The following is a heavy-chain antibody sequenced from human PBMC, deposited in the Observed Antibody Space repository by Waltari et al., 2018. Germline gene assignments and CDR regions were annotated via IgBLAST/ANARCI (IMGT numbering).Heavy chain of an antibody. Sequence: QVQLVESGGGVVQPGRSLTVSCEAFGFTFSLYTLHWVRQAPGKGLEWVAAISFDGGQKSYADAVRGRFTISRDNSKSTVNVEMNSLRPEDTAMYYCARGMRSGSGYFYYYLDVWGKGTTVTVSS. J-gene: IGHJ6*03. CDR2: ISFDGGQK. D-gene: IGHD6-25*01. CDR3: ARGMRSGSGYFYYYLDV. CDR1: GFTFSLYT. V-gene: IGHV3-30*17.